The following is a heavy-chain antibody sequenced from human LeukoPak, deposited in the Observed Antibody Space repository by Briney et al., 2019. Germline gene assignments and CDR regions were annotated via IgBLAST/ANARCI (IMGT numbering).Heavy chain of an antibody. J-gene: IGHJ4*02. CDR2: INPNSGGT. CDR3: ARALEGSWYYYDSSGYDY. V-gene: IGHV1-2*02. CDR1: GYTFTGYY. Sequence: GASVKVSFKASGYTFTGYYMHWVRQAPGQGLEWMGWINPNSGGTNYAQKFQGRVTMTRDTSISTAYMELSRLRSDDTAVYYCARALEGSWYYYDSSGYDYWGQGTLVTVSS. D-gene: IGHD3-22*01.